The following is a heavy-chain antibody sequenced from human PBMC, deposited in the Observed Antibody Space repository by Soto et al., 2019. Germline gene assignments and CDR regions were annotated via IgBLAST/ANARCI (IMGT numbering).Heavy chain of an antibody. CDR2: IYYSGST. J-gene: IGHJ5*02. D-gene: IGHD3-3*01. V-gene: IGHV4-59*01. Sequence: TVSGGSISSYYWSWIRQPPGKGLEWIGYIYYSGSTNYNPSLKSRVTISVDTSKNQFSLKLSSVTAADTAVYYCARALEYYDFWSGYGPYNWFDPWGQGTLVTVSS. CDR1: GGSISSYY. CDR3: ARALEYYDFWSGYGPYNWFDP.